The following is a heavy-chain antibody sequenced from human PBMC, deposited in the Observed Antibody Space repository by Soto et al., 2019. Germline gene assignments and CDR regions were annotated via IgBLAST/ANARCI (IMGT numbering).Heavy chain of an antibody. CDR1: GYSFNTYW. J-gene: IGHJ6*02. CDR3: ARQGGYYYYGMDV. Sequence: EVQLVQSGAEVKKPGESLTISCKTSGYSFNTYWISWVRQVPGKGLEWMGRIDPGDSNTNYSLSFQGHVTLSVDKSIGTAYLQWSSLKASDTATYYCARQGGYYYYGMDVWGQGTAVTVSS. D-gene: IGHD2-15*01. V-gene: IGHV5-10-1*03. CDR2: IDPGDSNT.